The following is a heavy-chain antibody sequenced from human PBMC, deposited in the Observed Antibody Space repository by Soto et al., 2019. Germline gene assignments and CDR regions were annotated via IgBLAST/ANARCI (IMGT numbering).Heavy chain of an antibody. V-gene: IGHV4-30-4*01. J-gene: IGHJ3*02. CDR2: IYYIGST. CDR3: ARSGGQLWDDAFDI. CDR1: GGSISSGDYY. D-gene: IGHD5-18*01. Sequence: SETLSLTCTVSGGSISSGDYYWSWIRQPPGKGLEGIGYIYYIGSTYYNPSLKSRVTLSVDTSKNQFSLKLSSVTAADTAVYYCARSGGQLWDDAFDIWGQGTMVTVSS.